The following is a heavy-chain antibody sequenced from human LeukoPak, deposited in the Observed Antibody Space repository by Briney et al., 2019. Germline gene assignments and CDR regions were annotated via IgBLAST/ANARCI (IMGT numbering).Heavy chain of an antibody. CDR1: GFTFSSYA. V-gene: IGHV3-23*01. CDR3: AKDPGPYDSSGYRDY. J-gene: IGHJ4*02. D-gene: IGHD3-22*01. CDR2: IIGSGGST. Sequence: GGSLRLSCAASGFTFSSYAMSWVRQAPGKGLEWVSAIIGSGGSTYYADSVKGRFTISRNNSKNTLYLQMNSLRAEDTAVYYCAKDPGPYDSSGYRDYWGQGTLVTVSS.